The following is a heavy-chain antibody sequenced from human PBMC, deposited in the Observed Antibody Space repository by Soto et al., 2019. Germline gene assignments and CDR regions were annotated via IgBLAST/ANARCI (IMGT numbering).Heavy chain of an antibody. Sequence: PGESLKISCKGSGYGFTSYWIGWVRQMPGKGLEWMGIIYAGDTETRYSPSFQGLVTISADKSISTAYLQWSSLETSDTAMYYCARHRRDYRFDIWGQGTMVTVSS. V-gene: IGHV5-51*01. CDR3: ARHRRDYRFDI. CDR1: GYGFTSYW. J-gene: IGHJ3*02. D-gene: IGHD3-10*01. CDR2: IYAGDTET.